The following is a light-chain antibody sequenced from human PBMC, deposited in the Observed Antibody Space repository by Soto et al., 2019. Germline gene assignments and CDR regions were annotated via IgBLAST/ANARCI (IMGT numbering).Light chain of an antibody. V-gene: IGKV1-39*01. Sequence: DIPMTQSPSSLSASVGDRVTITCRASQSISSYLNWYQQKPGKAPKLLIYAASSLQSGVPSRFGGSGSGTDFTLTISSLQPEDFGTYYCQHSYRSPLTFGGGTKVEIK. CDR3: QHSYRSPLT. J-gene: IGKJ4*01. CDR1: QSISSY. CDR2: AAS.